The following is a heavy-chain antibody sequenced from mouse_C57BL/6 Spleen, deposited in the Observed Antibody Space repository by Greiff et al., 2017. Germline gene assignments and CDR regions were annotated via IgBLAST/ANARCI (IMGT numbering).Heavy chain of an antibody. D-gene: IGHD4-1*01. Sequence: EVKLEESGGGLVQPGGSMKISCAASGFTFSDAWMDWVRQSPGKGLEWVAEIRHRANNHATYYAESVKGRFTVSRDDSKSSVYLHMNSLRAEDAGIYYCTSNWAPYFDYWGQGTTLTVSS. CDR2: IRHRANNHAT. V-gene: IGHV6-6*01. J-gene: IGHJ2*01. CDR1: GFTFSDAW. CDR3: TSNWAPYFDY.